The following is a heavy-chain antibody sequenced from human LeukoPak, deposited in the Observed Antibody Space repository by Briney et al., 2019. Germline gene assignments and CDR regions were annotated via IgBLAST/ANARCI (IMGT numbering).Heavy chain of an antibody. D-gene: IGHD3-3*02. CDR3: ARAGSIDSTSWFDP. CDR2: ISYSGST. J-gene: IGHJ5*02. Sequence: SETLSLTCTVSGGSISSSSYYGGWIRQPPGKGLEWIGSISYSGSTNYNPSLKSRVTISVDTSKNQFSLKLSSVTAADTAVYYCARAGSIDSTSWFDPWGQGTLVTISS. V-gene: IGHV4-39*07. CDR1: GGSISSSSYY.